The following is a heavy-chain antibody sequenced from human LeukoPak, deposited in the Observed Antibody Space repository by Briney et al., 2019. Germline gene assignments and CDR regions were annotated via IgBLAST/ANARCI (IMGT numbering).Heavy chain of an antibody. V-gene: IGHV4-61*01. Sequence: SETLSLTCTVSGGSVSSANYYWSWIRQPPGKGLEWIGYIFYSGSTSYNPSLQSRVTISVDSSKNQFSLNLSTVTAADTAVYYCVRDSGSYWGQGTLDTVSS. CDR1: GGSVSSANYY. CDR2: IFYSGST. D-gene: IGHD1-26*01. CDR3: VRDSGSY. J-gene: IGHJ4*02.